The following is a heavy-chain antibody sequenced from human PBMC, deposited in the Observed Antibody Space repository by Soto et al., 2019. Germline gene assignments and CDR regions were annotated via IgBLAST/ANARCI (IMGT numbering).Heavy chain of an antibody. J-gene: IGHJ5*02. D-gene: IGHD3-10*01. CDR3: ARGGITMVRGVIGWFDP. CDR1: GYIFTSYY. CDR2: INPSGGST. V-gene: IGHV1-46*01. Sequence: GASVKVSCKASGYIFTSYYMHWVRQAPGQGLEWMGIINPSGGSTSYAQKFQGRVTMTRDTSTSTVYMELSSLRSEDTAVYYCARGGITMVRGVIGWFDPWGQGTLVTVSS.